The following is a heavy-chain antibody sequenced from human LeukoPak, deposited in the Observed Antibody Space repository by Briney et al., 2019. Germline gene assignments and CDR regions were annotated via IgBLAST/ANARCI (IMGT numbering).Heavy chain of an antibody. V-gene: IGHV3-21*01. CDR1: GFTFSSYS. CDR2: ISSSSSYI. J-gene: IGHJ4*02. CDR3: ARVGSGYDPDFDY. D-gene: IGHD5-12*01. Sequence: PGGSLRLSCAASGFTFSSYSMNWVRQAPGKGLEWVSSISSSSSYIYYADSVKGRFTISRDNAKNSLYLQMNSLRAEDTAVYYCARVGSGYDPDFDYWGQGTLVTVSS.